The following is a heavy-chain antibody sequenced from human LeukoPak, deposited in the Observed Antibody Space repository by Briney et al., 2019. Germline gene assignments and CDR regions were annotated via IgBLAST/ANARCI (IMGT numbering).Heavy chain of an antibody. CDR1: GGSMTNSY. J-gene: IGHJ4*02. CDR2: IFTTGST. CDR3: ARQASGGGRTPFDS. D-gene: IGHD4-23*01. Sequence: SETLSLTCTVSGGSMTNSYCNWIRQPAGKGLEWIGRIFTTGSTTYNPSLKSRLTMSVDTTKSHFSLKLSSVTAADTAVYYCARQASGGGRTPFDSWGQGALVAVSS. V-gene: IGHV4-4*07.